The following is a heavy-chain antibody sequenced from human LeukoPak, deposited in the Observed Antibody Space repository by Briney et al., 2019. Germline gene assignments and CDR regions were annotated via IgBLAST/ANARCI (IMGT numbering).Heavy chain of an antibody. CDR3: ARGRDSSGWYEGFDY. Sequence: PGGSLRLSCAASGFTFSSSAMHWVRQAPDKGLEWVAVISYDGSNKYYADSVKGRFTISRDNSKNTQYLQINSLRADDTAVCYCARGRDSSGWYEGFDYWGQGTLVTVSP. V-gene: IGHV3-30-3*01. D-gene: IGHD6-19*01. J-gene: IGHJ4*02. CDR2: ISYDGSNK. CDR1: GFTFSSSA.